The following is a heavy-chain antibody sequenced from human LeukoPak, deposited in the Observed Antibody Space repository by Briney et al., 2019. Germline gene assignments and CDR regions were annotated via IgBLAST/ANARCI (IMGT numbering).Heavy chain of an antibody. J-gene: IGHJ2*01. CDR1: GGSISSGDYY. CDR2: IYYSGST. D-gene: IGHD3-3*01. Sequence: SQTLSLTCTVSGGSISSGDYYWSWNRQPPGKGLEWIGYIYYSGSTYYNPSLKSRVTISVDTSKNQFSLKLSSVTAADTAVYYCARVPVLEWLLGSYWYFDLWGRGTLVTVSS. V-gene: IGHV4-30-4*08. CDR3: ARVPVLEWLLGSYWYFDL.